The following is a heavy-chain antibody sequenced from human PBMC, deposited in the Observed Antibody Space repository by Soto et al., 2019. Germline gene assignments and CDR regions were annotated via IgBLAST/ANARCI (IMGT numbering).Heavy chain of an antibody. J-gene: IGHJ5*02. CDR1: GYIFSGYY. CDR2: INPNSGVT. V-gene: IGHV1-2*02. Sequence: ASVKVSCKTSGYIFSGYYMHWVRQAPGQGLEWMGWINPNSGVTSYAQKFQGRATMSRDTSITTVYMELRRLTSDDTAMYYCARDGVVVDFWSTMWLDTWGQGTQVTVSS. D-gene: IGHD3-3*01. CDR3: ARDGVVVDFWSTMWLDT.